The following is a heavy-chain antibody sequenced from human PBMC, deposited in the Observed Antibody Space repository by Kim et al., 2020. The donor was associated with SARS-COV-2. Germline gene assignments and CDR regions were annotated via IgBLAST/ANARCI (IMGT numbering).Heavy chain of an antibody. D-gene: IGHD3-10*01. CDR2: ISYDGSNK. CDR3: ARLPSRSGGSIDY. Sequence: GGSLRLSCAGSGFTFSSYAMHWVRQAPGKGLEWVAVISYDGSNKYYADSVKGRFTISRDNSKNTLYLQMNSLRAEDTAVYYCARLPSRSGGSIDYWGQGTLVTVSS. CDR1: GFTFSSYA. J-gene: IGHJ4*02. V-gene: IGHV3-30-3*01.